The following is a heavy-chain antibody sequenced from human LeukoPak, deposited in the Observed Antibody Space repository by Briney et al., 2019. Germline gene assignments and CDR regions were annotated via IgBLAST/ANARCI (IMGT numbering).Heavy chain of an antibody. Sequence: GGSLTLSCAASGFTFSSYAMSWVRQAPGKGLEWVSAISGSGGSTYYADSVKGRFTISRDNSKNTLYLQMNSLRAEDTAVYYCARDYVGPLARFDYWGQGTLVTVSS. V-gene: IGHV3-23*01. J-gene: IGHJ4*02. CDR3: ARDYVGPLARFDY. CDR2: ISGSGGST. D-gene: IGHD1-26*01. CDR1: GFTFSSYA.